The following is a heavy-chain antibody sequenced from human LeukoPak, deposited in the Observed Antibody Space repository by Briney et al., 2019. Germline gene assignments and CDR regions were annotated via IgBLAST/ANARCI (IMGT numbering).Heavy chain of an antibody. CDR1: GFTFSSYS. CDR2: ITSSSSYI. CDR3: AREARQEVVVVIYNWFDP. D-gene: IGHD2-15*01. Sequence: GGSLRLSCAGSGFTFSSYSMNWVRQAPGKGLEWVSSITSSSSYIHYADSVKGRFTISRDNAKKSVYLQMNSLRAEDTAVYYCAREARQEVVVVIYNWFDPWGQGTLVTVSS. J-gene: IGHJ5*02. V-gene: IGHV3-21*01.